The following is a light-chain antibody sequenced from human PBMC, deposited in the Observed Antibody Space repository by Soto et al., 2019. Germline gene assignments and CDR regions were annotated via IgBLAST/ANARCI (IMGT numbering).Light chain of an antibody. V-gene: IGLV2-14*01. Sequence: QSALTQPASVSGSPGQSITISCTGTSSDVGGYKYVSWYQQHPGKAPKLMIYEVTNRPSGVSKLFSGSKSGNTASLTISGLQADDEADYYCSSYTSSSTVVFGGGTKLTVL. CDR1: SSDVGGYKY. CDR3: SSYTSSSTVV. J-gene: IGLJ3*02. CDR2: EVT.